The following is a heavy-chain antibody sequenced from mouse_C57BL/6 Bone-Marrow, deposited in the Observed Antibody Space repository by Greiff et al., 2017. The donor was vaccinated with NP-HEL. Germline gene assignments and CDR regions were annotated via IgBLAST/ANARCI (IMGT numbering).Heavy chain of an antibody. Sequence: VQLQQSGAELVKPGASVKLSCKASGYTFTSYWMHWVKQRPGRGLEWIGRIDPNSGGTKYNEKFKSKATLTVDKPYSTAYMQLSSLTSEDSAVYCCASWEYYGSSYYYAMGYWGQGTSVTVSA. V-gene: IGHV1-72*01. CDR2: IDPNSGGT. CDR3: ASWEYYGSSYYYAMGY. J-gene: IGHJ4*01. CDR1: GYTFTSYW. D-gene: IGHD1-1*01.